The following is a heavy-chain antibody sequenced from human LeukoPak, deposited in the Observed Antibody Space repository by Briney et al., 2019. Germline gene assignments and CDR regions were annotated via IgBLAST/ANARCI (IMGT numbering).Heavy chain of an antibody. D-gene: IGHD4/OR15-4a*01. J-gene: IGHJ6*02. Sequence: PGGSLRLSCAASGFTFSDYYMSWIRQAPGKGLEWVSYISISGGYTEYADSVKGRFTISRDNAKNSLFLQMNSLRAEDTAVYCCAKSGTNYNNYNGLDVWGQGTTVTVSS. CDR1: GFTFSDYY. CDR2: ISISGGYT. CDR3: AKSGTNYNNYNGLDV. V-gene: IGHV3-11*03.